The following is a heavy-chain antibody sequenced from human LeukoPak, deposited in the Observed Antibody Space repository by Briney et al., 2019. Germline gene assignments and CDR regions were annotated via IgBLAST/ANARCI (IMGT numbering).Heavy chain of an antibody. D-gene: IGHD6-19*01. J-gene: IGHJ4*02. CDR3: LRKVAVAGAGVYFDY. V-gene: IGHV3-64D*09. CDR1: GLTFSSHA. CDR2: ISNNGDST. Sequence: GGSLRLPCSSAGLTFSSHAMFWVRQAPAKGLEYVSAISNNGDSTYYADSWKGRFTSSRDNSKNTLYLKLSSLRVEDTAVYYCLRKVAVAGAGVYFDYWGQGPLVTVSS.